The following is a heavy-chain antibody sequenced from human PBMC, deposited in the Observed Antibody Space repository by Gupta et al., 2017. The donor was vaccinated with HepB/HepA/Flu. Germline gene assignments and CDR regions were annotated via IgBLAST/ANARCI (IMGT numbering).Heavy chain of an antibody. V-gene: IGHV3-30-3*01. CDR2: ISYDGSNK. CDR3: ARDRTLRSSFRGYGMDV. J-gene: IGHJ6*02. CDR1: GFTFSSYA. D-gene: IGHD3-3*01. Sequence: QVQLVESGGGVVQPGRSLRLSCAASGFTFSSYAMHWVRQAPGKGLEWVAVISYDGSNKYYADSVKGRFTISRDNSKNTLYLQMNSLRAEDTAVYYCARDRTLRSSFRGYGMDVWGQGTTVTVSS.